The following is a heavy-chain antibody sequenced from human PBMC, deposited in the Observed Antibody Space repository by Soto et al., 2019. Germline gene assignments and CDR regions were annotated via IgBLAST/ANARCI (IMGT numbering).Heavy chain of an antibody. Sequence: GGSLRLSCAASGFSFSSYEMNWVRQAPGKGLEWVSYIDPSADYIYYADSVTGRFTISRDNAENSLYLQMNSLRAEDTAVYYCAKEIGTNPYFDYWGPGTLVTVFS. J-gene: IGHJ4*02. CDR2: IDPSADYI. CDR1: GFSFSSYE. D-gene: IGHD1-26*01. V-gene: IGHV3-48*03. CDR3: AKEIGTNPYFDY.